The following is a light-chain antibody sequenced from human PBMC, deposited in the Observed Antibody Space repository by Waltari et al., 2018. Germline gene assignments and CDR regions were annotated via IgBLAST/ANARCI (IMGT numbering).Light chain of an antibody. CDR1: QRIATY. J-gene: IGKJ4*01. CDR3: LQTYSAPFT. V-gene: IGKV1-39*01. Sequence: DIQITQSPSSLSASVGDSVTITCRASQRIATYLSWYQHKPGRVPNLLIYAASSLQSGVPSRFSGSESGTDFTLTIRSLQPEDFATYYCLQTYSAPFTFGGGTRVEI. CDR2: AAS.